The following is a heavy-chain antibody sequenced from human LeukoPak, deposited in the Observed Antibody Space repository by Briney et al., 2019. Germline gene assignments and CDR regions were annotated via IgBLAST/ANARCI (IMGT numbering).Heavy chain of an antibody. V-gene: IGHV1-2*06. D-gene: IGHD2-8*01. CDR1: GYTFTSYG. J-gene: IGHJ4*02. Sequence: ASVKVSCKASGYTFTSYGISWVRQAPGQGLEWMGRINPNNGGTNYAQKFQGRVTMTRNTSISTAYMELSRLRSDDTAVYYCARGKVFQDYWGQGTLVTVSS. CDR3: ARGKVFQDY. CDR2: INPNNGGT.